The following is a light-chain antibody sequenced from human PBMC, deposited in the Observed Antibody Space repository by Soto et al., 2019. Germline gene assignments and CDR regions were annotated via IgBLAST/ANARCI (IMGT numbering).Light chain of an antibody. Sequence: DIQMTQSPSSLSASVGDRVTITCQASQDISNYLNWYQQKPGKAPKLLIYDASNLETGVPSRFSGSGSETDFTITISSLQTEDIATYYCQQYDNHPSYTFGQGTKLEIK. J-gene: IGKJ2*01. V-gene: IGKV1-33*01. CDR3: QQYDNHPSYT. CDR1: QDISNY. CDR2: DAS.